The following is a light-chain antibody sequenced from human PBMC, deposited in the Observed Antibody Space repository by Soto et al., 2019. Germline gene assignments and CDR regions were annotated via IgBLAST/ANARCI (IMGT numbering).Light chain of an antibody. CDR3: LLRSNWTLS. CDR1: QSIGNY. V-gene: IGKV3-11*01. Sequence: EIVLTQSPATLSLSPGTRATLSCRASQSIGNYLAWYQQKPGQPPRLLTYDASNRATGIPARLSGSGLGTHFTLTIYSIEPEDLAVYYCLLRSNWTLSFGEGTKVEIK. J-gene: IGKJ4*01. CDR2: DAS.